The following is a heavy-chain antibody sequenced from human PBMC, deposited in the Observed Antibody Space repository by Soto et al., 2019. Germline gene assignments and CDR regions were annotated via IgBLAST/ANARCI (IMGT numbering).Heavy chain of an antibody. V-gene: IGHV3-30*03. CDR2: ISYDGSNK. Sequence: QVQLVESGGGVVQPGRSLRLSCAASGFTFSHYGIHWVRQARGKGLEWLAVISYDGSNKHYADCVKGRFTVSRDNSKNTLYLQMNSLRAEDTAVYFCARYSGKYQGPIDYWGQGTLVTVSS. J-gene: IGHJ4*02. CDR1: GFTFSHYG. D-gene: IGHD1-26*01. CDR3: ARYSGKYQGPIDY.